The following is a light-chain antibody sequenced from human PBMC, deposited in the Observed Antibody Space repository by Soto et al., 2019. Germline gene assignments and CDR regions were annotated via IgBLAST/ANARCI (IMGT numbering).Light chain of an antibody. CDR3: QQYNIYPLT. V-gene: IGKV1-5*03. CDR1: QSISSW. J-gene: IGKJ4*01. Sequence: DIQMTQSPSTLSASVGDRVTITCRASQSISSWLAWYQQKPGKAPNLLIYKASSLESGVPSRFSGSGSGTEFTRTISSLQPDDFATYYCQQYNIYPLTFGGGTKVEIK. CDR2: KAS.